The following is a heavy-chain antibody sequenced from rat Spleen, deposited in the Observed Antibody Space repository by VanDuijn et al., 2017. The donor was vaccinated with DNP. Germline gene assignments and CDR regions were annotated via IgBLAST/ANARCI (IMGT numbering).Heavy chain of an antibody. Sequence: QVQLQQSGAELAKPGSSVKISCKASGYTFSSYYIGWIKQTTGQGLEYIGYINTGSGGTNYNEKFKGKATLTVDKSSSTAFMQLSSLTPDDSAVYYCARRRLPYWYFDFWGPGTMVTVSS. V-gene: IGHV1-43*01. CDR1: GYTFSSYY. CDR3: ARRRLPYWYFDF. CDR2: INTGSGGT. D-gene: IGHD1-4*01. J-gene: IGHJ1*01.